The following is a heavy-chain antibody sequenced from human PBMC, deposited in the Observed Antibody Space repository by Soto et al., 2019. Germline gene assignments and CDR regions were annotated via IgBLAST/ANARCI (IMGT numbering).Heavy chain of an antibody. Sequence: QVQLVESGGGVVQPGRSLRLSCAASGFTFSSYAMHWVRQAPGKGLAWVAVISYDGSNKYYADSVKGRFTISRDNSKNTLYLQMNSLRAEDTAVYYCARDSNYYDSSGYWAGDAFDIWGQGTMVTVSS. J-gene: IGHJ3*02. CDR2: ISYDGSNK. CDR3: ARDSNYYDSSGYWAGDAFDI. V-gene: IGHV3-30-3*01. D-gene: IGHD3-22*01. CDR1: GFTFSSYA.